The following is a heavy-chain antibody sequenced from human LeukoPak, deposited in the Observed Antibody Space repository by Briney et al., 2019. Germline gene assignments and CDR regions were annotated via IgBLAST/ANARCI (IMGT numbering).Heavy chain of an antibody. Sequence: GSLRLSCAASGFSFSSFAMTWVRQAPGKGLEWVSGIIDTGGATYYADSVKGRLTISRDNSKNTLFLQMNSLRAEDTAVYYCAKFNGHPTTNYYMDVWGEGTTVTVSS. CDR2: IIDTGGAT. J-gene: IGHJ6*04. D-gene: IGHD3-10*01. V-gene: IGHV3-23*01. CDR3: AKFNGHPTTNYYMDV. CDR1: GFSFSSFA.